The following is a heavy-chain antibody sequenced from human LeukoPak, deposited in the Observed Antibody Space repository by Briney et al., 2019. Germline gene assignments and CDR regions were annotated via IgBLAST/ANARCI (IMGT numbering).Heavy chain of an antibody. Sequence: GSLRLSCAASGFTFSSYWMSWVRQAPGKGLEWVANIKQDGSEKYYVDSVKGRFTISRDNAKNSLYLQMNSLRAEDTAVHYCARVGIVVVITYFDYWGQGTLVTVSS. CDR2: IKQDGSEK. CDR1: GFTFSSYW. J-gene: IGHJ4*02. CDR3: ARVGIVVVITYFDY. D-gene: IGHD3-22*01. V-gene: IGHV3-7*01.